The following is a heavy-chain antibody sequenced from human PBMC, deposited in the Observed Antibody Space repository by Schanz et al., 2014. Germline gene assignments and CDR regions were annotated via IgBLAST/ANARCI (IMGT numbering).Heavy chain of an antibody. D-gene: IGHD3-10*01. J-gene: IGHJ3*02. CDR3: ARVVIGGDAFDI. V-gene: IGHV4-4*07. CDR2: IYNSGKT. Sequence: QVPLQESGPALVKPSETLSLTCTVSGGSISSEYWSWIRQPAGKGLEWIGRIYNSGKTNYNPSLESRVSMSVDTSKKQLSLKLRSVSAADTAVYYCARVVIGGDAFDIWGQGTMVTVSS. CDR1: GGSISSEY.